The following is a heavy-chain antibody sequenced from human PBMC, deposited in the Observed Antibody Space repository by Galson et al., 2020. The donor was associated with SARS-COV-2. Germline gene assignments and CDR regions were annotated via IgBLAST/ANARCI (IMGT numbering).Heavy chain of an antibody. V-gene: IGHV4-39*07. J-gene: IGHJ6*02. CDR1: DCPTRSRTYS. CDR3: ASWGGFGYDRYYYGMDV. CDR2: IDANGNT. D-gene: IGHD2-21*01. Sequence: SETLSPTFPALDCPTRSRTYSGAGIRQPPGKGREHIGVIDANGNTTYNPSLKSRVTIALGTSRNLFSLKLISVTPADTAVYYCASWGGFGYDRYYYGMDVWGQGTTVTVSS.